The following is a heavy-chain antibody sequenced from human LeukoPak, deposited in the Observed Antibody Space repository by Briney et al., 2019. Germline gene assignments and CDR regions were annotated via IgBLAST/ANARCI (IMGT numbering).Heavy chain of an antibody. V-gene: IGHV4-4*02. CDR2: IHRSGSP. CDR1: LDSPTSNF. Sequence: SGTLSLTRTVSLDSPTSNFWSWVRQPPGKGLAWIGEIHRSGSPNYIPCLQSRVTISIDRSRNQIVLELSSVTAADTAVYYCAREILGGFNPGAYWGQGILVTVSS. J-gene: IGHJ4*02. D-gene: IGHD1-14*01. CDR3: AREILGGFNPGAY.